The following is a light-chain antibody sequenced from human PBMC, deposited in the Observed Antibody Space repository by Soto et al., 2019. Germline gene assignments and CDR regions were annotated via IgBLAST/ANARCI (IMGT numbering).Light chain of an antibody. V-gene: IGLV4-69*01. J-gene: IGLJ3*02. CDR2: FNSDGSH. CDR3: QAWDTGTWV. Sequence: QSVLTQSPSASASLGASVKLTCTLSSGHSRYAIAWHQQQPEKGPRYLMKFNSDGSHSKGDGIPDRFSGSSSGAERYLTISSLQSEDEADYYCQAWDTGTWVFGGGTQLTVL. CDR1: SGHSRYA.